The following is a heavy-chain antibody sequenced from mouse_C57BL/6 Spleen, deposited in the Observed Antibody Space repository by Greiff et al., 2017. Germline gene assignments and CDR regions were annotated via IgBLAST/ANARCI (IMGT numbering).Heavy chain of an antibody. J-gene: IGHJ4*01. CDR3: ASYYYGNSSYAMDY. CDR2: IDPYDSYT. V-gene: IGHV1-69*01. CDR1: GYTFTSYW. D-gene: IGHD1-1*01. Sequence: QVQLQQPGAELVMPGASVKLSCKASGYTFTSYWMHWVKQRPGQGLEWIGEIDPYDSYTNYNQKFKGKSTLTVAKSSSTAYMQLSSLTSEDSAVYYCASYYYGNSSYAMDYWGQGTSVTVSA.